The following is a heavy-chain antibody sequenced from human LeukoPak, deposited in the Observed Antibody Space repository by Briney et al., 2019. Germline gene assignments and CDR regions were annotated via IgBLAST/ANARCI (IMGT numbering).Heavy chain of an antibody. CDR1: GFTFSSYG. Sequence: GGSLRLSCAASGFTFSSYGMHWVRQAPGKGLEWVAVISYDGSNKYYADSVKGRFTISRDNSKNTLYLQMNSLRAEDTAVYYCAKDTNYYDSSGFLDYWGQGTLVAVSS. CDR2: ISYDGSNK. CDR3: AKDTNYYDSSGFLDY. V-gene: IGHV3-30*18. J-gene: IGHJ4*02. D-gene: IGHD3-22*01.